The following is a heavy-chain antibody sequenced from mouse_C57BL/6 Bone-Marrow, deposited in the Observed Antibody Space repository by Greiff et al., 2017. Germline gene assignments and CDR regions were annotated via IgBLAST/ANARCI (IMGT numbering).Heavy chain of an antibody. J-gene: IGHJ2*01. CDR2: INPYNAGT. Sequence: VQLQQSGPVLVKPGASVKMSCKASGYTFTDYYMNWVKQSHGKSLEWIGVINPYNAGTGYNQKFKGKATLTVEKSSSTANMELNSLTSEDSAVYYCASTTVVDKWGQGTTPTVAS. CDR3: ASTTVVDK. V-gene: IGHV1-19*01. D-gene: IGHD1-1*01. CDR1: GYTFTDYY.